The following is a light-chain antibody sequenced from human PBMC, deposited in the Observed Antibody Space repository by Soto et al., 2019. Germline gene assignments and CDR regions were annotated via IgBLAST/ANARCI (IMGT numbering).Light chain of an antibody. V-gene: IGLV2-14*01. CDR1: SSDVGGYNY. J-gene: IGLJ3*02. CDR3: TSFTTISPWV. Sequence: QSVLTQPASVSGSPGQSITISCTGTSSDVGGYNYVSWFQQHPGKAPKLKIYEVSNRPSGVSNRFSGSKSGNTASLTISELQAEDEADYYCTSFTTISPWVFGGGTTLTVL. CDR2: EVS.